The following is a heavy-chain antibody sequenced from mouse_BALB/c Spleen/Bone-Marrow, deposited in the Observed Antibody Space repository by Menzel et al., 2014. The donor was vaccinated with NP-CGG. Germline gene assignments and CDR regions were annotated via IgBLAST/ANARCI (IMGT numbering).Heavy chain of an antibody. CDR1: GYSFTDYN. Sequence: EVQLVESGPELVKPGASVKVSCKASGYSFTDYNMYWVKQSHGKSLEWIGYIDPYNGGTSYNQKFKGKATLTVDKSSSTAFMHLNSLTSEDSAVYYCARSGGYQPLYAMDYWVKEPQSPSPQ. CDR3: ARSGGYQPLYAMDY. J-gene: IGHJ4*01. D-gene: IGHD2-2*01. CDR2: IDPYNGGT. V-gene: IGHV1S135*01.